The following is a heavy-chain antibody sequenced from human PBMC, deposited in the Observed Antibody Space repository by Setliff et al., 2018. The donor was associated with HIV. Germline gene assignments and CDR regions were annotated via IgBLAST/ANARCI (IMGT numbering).Heavy chain of an antibody. CDR2: INHSGST. D-gene: IGHD3-22*01. V-gene: IGHV4-34*01. CDR1: GGSLSGYH. CDR3: ARGGGYDRSGYYPFDY. Sequence: KPSETLSLTCAVYGGSLSGYHWSWIRQSPEKGLEWIGEINHSGSTNYNPSLKSRVTMSVDTSKNQFSLKLSSVTAADTAVYYCARGGGYDRSGYYPFDYWGQGTPVT. J-gene: IGHJ4*02.